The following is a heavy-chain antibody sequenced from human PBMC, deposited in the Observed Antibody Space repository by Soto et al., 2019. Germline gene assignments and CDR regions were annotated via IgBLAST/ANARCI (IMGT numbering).Heavy chain of an antibody. CDR1: GYTFPNYD. J-gene: IGHJ3*02. D-gene: IGHD4-17*01. CDR3: ARVRLREGDAFDI. V-gene: IGHV1-18*01. Sequence: QVQLVQSGAEVKKPGASMKVSCKASGYTFPNYDISWVRQAPGQGLEWMGWINAYKGNTNYAQKLQGRVTMTTDTSTSTAYMELRSLRSDDTAIYYCARVRLREGDAFDIWGQGTVVTVSS. CDR2: INAYKGNT.